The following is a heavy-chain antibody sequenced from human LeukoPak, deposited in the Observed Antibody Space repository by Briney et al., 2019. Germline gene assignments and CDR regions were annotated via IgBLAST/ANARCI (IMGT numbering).Heavy chain of an antibody. CDR1: GFTLSNHW. J-gene: IGHJ4*03. CDR3: AKGSTYYYESSDSSLFDY. Sequence: PGGSLRLSCAASGFTLSNHWMIWVRQAPGKGLECVANIKQDGTEKYYLDSVKGRFTISRDNAKNSLYLQMNSLRVEDTAVYYCAKGSTYYYESSDSSLFDYWGQGTMVTVSS. V-gene: IGHV3-7*01. D-gene: IGHD3-22*01. CDR2: IKQDGTEK.